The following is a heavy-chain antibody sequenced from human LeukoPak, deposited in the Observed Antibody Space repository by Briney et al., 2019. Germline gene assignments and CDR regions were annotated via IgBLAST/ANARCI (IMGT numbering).Heavy chain of an antibody. CDR3: ARQGHKLTLVDYYGMDV. CDR1: GGSINSDY. D-gene: IGHD1-26*01. V-gene: IGHV4-59*08. J-gene: IGHJ6*02. Sequence: SETLSLTYTVSGGSINSDYWSWVRQPPGKGLEWIGYIYYSGSSTNYNPSLKSRVTISVDRSKNQFSLKLSSVTAADTAVYYCARQGHKLTLVDYYGMDVWGQGTTVTASS. CDR2: IYYSGSST.